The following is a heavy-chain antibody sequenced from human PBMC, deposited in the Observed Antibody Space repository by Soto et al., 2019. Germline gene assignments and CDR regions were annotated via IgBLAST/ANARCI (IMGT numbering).Heavy chain of an antibody. D-gene: IGHD6-13*01. CDR3: ARSSPWAAAGTLANYYYYMDV. CDR2: INHSGST. Sequence: SETLSLTCAVYGGSFSGYYWSWIRQPPGKGLEWIGEINHSGSTNYNPSLKSRVTISVDTSKNQFSLKLSSVTAADTAVYYCARSSPWAAAGTLANYYYYMDVWGKGTTVTVSS. V-gene: IGHV4-34*01. J-gene: IGHJ6*03. CDR1: GGSFSGYY.